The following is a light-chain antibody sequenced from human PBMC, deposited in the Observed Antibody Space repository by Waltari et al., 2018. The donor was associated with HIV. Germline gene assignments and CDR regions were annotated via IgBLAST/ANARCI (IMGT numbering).Light chain of an antibody. J-gene: IGLJ3*02. CDR1: SNNVDDQG. Sequence: QAGLTQPPSLSVGLGQTATLTCTGASNNVDDQGAAWLQHHQGHPPKVFSHRNNNRASGVSEKFSAFRSGKTAFLTITGLRPEDEADYFCSAWDNTLNGWVFGGGTQLTVL. V-gene: IGLV10-54*04. CDR2: RNN. CDR3: SAWDNTLNGWV.